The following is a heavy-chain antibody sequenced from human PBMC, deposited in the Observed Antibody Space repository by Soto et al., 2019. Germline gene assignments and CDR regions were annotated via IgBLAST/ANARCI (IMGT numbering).Heavy chain of an antibody. CDR1: GFTFSHYA. Sequence: PGXSPRLSCAASGFTFSHYAMHWVRQAPGKGLEWVALMSYDGSNEYYADSVKGRFTISRDNSKNTLYLQMNSLRAEDTAVYYCAKDGSHNFDYWGQGTLVTV. CDR3: AKDGSHNFDY. D-gene: IGHD1-26*01. V-gene: IGHV3-30*18. CDR2: MSYDGSNE. J-gene: IGHJ4*02.